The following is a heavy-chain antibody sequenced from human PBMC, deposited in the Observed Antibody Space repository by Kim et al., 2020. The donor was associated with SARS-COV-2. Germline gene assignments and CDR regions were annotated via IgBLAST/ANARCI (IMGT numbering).Heavy chain of an antibody. CDR2: INHSGST. V-gene: IGHV4-34*01. Sequence: SETLSLTCAVYGGSFSGYYWSWIRQPPGKGLEWIGEINHSGSTNYNPSLKSRVTISVDTSKNQFSLKLSSVTAADTAVYYCARTVLQAAAGIGPQTYYYYGMDVWGQGTTVTVSS. CDR1: GGSFSGYY. D-gene: IGHD6-13*01. CDR3: ARTVLQAAAGIGPQTYYYYGMDV. J-gene: IGHJ6*02.